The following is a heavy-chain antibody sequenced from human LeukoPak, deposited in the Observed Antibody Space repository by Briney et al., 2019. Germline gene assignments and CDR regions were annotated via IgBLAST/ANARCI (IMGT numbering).Heavy chain of an antibody. Sequence: PGGSLRLSCAASGFTFSSYSMNWVRQAPGKGLEWVSAISSSSSYIYYADSVKGRFTISRDNAKNSLYLQMNSLRAEDTAVYYCARAASGYSSGCSFDYWGQGTLVTVSS. CDR3: ARAASGYSSGCSFDY. CDR1: GFTFSSYS. V-gene: IGHV3-21*01. D-gene: IGHD6-19*01. CDR2: ISSSSSYI. J-gene: IGHJ4*02.